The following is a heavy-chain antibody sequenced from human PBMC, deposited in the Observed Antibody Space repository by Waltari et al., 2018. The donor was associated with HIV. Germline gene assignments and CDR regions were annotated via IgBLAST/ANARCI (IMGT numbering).Heavy chain of an antibody. V-gene: IGHV2-70*01. Sequence: QVTLRESGPALVKPTQTLTLTCTFSGFSLTTGEMCVSWIRQPPGKALEWLALIDWDDDEYYRTSLRTRLTISKDTSKNQVVLTMTNMDPLDTATYYCARLRFDGDHGHWFFDLWGRGTLVTVSS. D-gene: IGHD4-17*01. CDR3: ARLRFDGDHGHWFFDL. CDR1: GFSLTTGEMC. CDR2: IDWDDDE. J-gene: IGHJ2*01.